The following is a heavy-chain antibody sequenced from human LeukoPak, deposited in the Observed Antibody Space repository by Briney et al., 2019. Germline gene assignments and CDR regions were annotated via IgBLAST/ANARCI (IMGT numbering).Heavy chain of an antibody. J-gene: IGHJ4*02. Sequence: GGSLRLSCAASGFTFSSYSMNWVRQAPGKGLEWVSSISSSSSYIYYADSVKGRITISRDNAKNSLYLQMNSLRAEDTAVYYCARPLSYDFWSGSSYWGQGTLVTVSS. D-gene: IGHD3-3*01. CDR1: GFTFSSYS. CDR3: ARPLSYDFWSGSSY. CDR2: ISSSSSYI. V-gene: IGHV3-21*01.